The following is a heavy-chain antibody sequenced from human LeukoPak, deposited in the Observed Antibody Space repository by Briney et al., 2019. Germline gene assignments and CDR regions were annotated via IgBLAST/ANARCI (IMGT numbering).Heavy chain of an antibody. Sequence: SETLSLTCTVSGASISDYYWTWIRQPPGKGLEWIGHIYYSGNTIYNPPLKSRVTISIDTSKNQFSLKLSSVTTADTAVYYCAGEDYFDTSGYASWRFDIWGQGTMVTVSS. CDR2: IYYSGNT. D-gene: IGHD3-22*01. V-gene: IGHV4-59*01. CDR3: AGEDYFDTSGYASWRFDI. J-gene: IGHJ3*02. CDR1: GASISDYY.